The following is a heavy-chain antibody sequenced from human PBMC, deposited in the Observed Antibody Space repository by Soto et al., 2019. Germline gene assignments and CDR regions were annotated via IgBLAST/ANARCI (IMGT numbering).Heavy chain of an antibody. J-gene: IGHJ6*02. CDR1: GGSISSYY. V-gene: IGHV4-59*01. CDR2: IYYSGST. D-gene: IGHD6-13*01. CDR3: ARAGPYSSSWYGYYYYYGMDV. Sequence: SETLSLTCTVSGGSISSYYWSWIRQPPGKGLEWIGYIYYSGSTNYNPSLKSRVTISVDTSKNQFSLKLNPVTAADTAVYYCARAGPYSSSWYGYYYYYGMDVWGQGTTVTVSS.